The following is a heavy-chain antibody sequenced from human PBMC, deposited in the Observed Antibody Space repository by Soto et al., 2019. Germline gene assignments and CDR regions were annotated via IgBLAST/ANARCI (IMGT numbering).Heavy chain of an antibody. J-gene: IGHJ4*02. CDR1: GFTFSSYG. Sequence: GGSLRLSCAASGFTFSSYGMHWVRQAPGKGLEWVAVISYDGSNKYYADSVKGRFTISRDNSKNTLYLQMNSLRAEDTAVYYCAKDRAYSGYDLLGYFDYWGQGTLVTVSS. V-gene: IGHV3-30*18. D-gene: IGHD5-12*01. CDR3: AKDRAYSGYDLLGYFDY. CDR2: ISYDGSNK.